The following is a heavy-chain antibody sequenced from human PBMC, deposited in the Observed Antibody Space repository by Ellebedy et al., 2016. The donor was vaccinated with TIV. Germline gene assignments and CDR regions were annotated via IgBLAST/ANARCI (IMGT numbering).Heavy chain of an antibody. CDR1: GGSFSGYY. V-gene: IGHV4-59*08. D-gene: IGHD1-26*01. CDR2: IYYSGSP. CDR3: ARVRIVGATLGFDY. Sequence: SETLSLTCAVYGGSFSGYYWSWIRQPPGKGLEWIGYIYYSGSPNYNPSLKSRVTISVDTSKNQFSLKLSSVTAADTAVYYCARVRIVGATLGFDYWGQGTLVTVSS. J-gene: IGHJ4*02.